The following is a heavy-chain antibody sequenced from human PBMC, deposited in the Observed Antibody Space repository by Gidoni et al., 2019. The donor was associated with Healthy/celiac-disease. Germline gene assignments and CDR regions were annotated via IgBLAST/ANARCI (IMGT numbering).Heavy chain of an antibody. CDR2: IYYSGST. CDR1: GASLSSGNYY. D-gene: IGHD1-1*01. J-gene: IGHJ4*02. V-gene: IGHV4-30-4*01. Sequence: QVQLPESGPGLVKPSQTLSLTFSVSGASLSSGNYYWRWIRQPPGKGLEWIGYIYYSGSTYYNPSLKGRVTISVDTSKNQFSLKLSSVTAADTAVYYCASQDDAFSYFDYWGQGTLVTVSS. CDR3: ASQDDAFSYFDY.